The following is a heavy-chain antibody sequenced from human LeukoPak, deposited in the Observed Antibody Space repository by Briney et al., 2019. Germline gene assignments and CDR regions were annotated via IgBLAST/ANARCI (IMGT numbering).Heavy chain of an antibody. CDR2: INPSGGNT. CDR1: GYTFTSYY. J-gene: IGHJ4*02. Sequence: ASVKVSCKASGYTFTSYYMHWVRQAPGQGLEWMGIINPSGGNTNYAQKLQGRVTMTTDTSTSTAYMELRSLRSDDTAVYYCARDLKRGYSSGRYSWGTGSSNDYWGQGTLVTVSS. V-gene: IGHV1-46*01. D-gene: IGHD6-19*01. CDR3: ARDLKRGYSSGRYSWGTGSSNDY.